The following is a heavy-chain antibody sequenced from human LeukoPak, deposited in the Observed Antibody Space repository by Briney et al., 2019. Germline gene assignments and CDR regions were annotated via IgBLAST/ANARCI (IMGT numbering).Heavy chain of an antibody. J-gene: IGHJ5*02. V-gene: IGHV4-39*01. CDR3: ARHSDDIKVGSGVWLDP. D-gene: IGHD3-10*01. CDR2: VYYSGST. Sequence: PSETLSLTCTVSGGSIISIYHYWGWIRQPPGKGLEWIGSVYYSGSTYYNPSLTSRVAISVDTSKSQFSLTLSSVTAADTAVYYCARHSDDIKVGSGVWLDPWGQGTLVTVFS. CDR1: GGSIISIYHY.